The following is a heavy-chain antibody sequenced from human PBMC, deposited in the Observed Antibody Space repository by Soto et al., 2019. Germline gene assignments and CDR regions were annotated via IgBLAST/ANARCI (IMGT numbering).Heavy chain of an antibody. V-gene: IGHV4-38-2*02. Sequence: TLSLTCTVSNYSISSGYYWGWIRQSPGEGPEWIVSMYHSGTTYYNPSLKSRVTISIDTSKNQFSLKLTSVTSADTAVYFCARVAFGPIDYWGQGTLVTV. CDR3: ARVAFGPIDY. J-gene: IGHJ4*02. CDR1: NYSISSGYY. D-gene: IGHD3-16*01. CDR2: MYHSGTT.